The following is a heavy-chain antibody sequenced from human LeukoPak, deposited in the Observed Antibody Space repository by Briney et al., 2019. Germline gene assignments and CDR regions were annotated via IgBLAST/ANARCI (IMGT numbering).Heavy chain of an antibody. D-gene: IGHD6-13*01. CDR1: GYTFTSNY. CDR3: ARDNKERQLGGY. J-gene: IGHJ4*02. V-gene: IGHV1-46*01. Sequence: GASVKVSFKASGYTFTSNYMHWVRQAPGQGLEWVGLINPSGGVSSYAQKFKGRVTMTRDTSTSTVYMELSSLRSEDTAVYYCARDNKERQLGGYWGQGTLVTVSS. CDR2: INPSGGVS.